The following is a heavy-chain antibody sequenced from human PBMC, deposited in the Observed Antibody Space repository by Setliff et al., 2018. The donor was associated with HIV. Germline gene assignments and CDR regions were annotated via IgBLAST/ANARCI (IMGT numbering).Heavy chain of an antibody. CDR3: AREPYYDILTGYLDY. CDR1: GFTFSSYR. D-gene: IGHD3-9*01. CDR2: IISDSSYI. V-gene: IGHV3-21*04. J-gene: IGHJ4*02. Sequence: PGGSLRLSCAASGFTFSSYRMNWVRQAPGEGLEWVSSIISDSSYIFYTDSVKGRFTISRDNAKNSLYLQMNSLRAEDTALYYCAREPYYDILTGYLDYWGQGALVTVSS.